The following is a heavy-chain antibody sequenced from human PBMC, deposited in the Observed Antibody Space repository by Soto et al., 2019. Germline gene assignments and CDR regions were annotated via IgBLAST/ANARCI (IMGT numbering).Heavy chain of an antibody. D-gene: IGHD5-18*01. V-gene: IGHV4-59*02. CDR1: GGSVSGFY. J-gene: IGHJ5*02. Sequence: SETLSLTCSVSGGSVSGFYWSWIRQPPGKGLQWIGYIYYSGNTNYNPSLKSRVIISVDTSKNLFSLKLTSVTAADTAVYYCARIPVDTSMIYWLDPWGQGTLVTVSS. CDR2: IYYSGNT. CDR3: ARIPVDTSMIYWLDP.